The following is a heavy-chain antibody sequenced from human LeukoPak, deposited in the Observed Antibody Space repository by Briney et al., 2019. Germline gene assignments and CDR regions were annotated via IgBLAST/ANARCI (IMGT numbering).Heavy chain of an antibody. J-gene: IGHJ6*02. D-gene: IGHD2-15*01. Sequence: GGSLRLSCAASGFTFTTYWMHWVRQAPGKGLVWVSHINSDGSITSYADSVKGRFTISRDNAKNTLYLQMNSLRAEDTAVYYCARPRAAFRNCYYYGMDVWGQGTTVTVSS. CDR1: GFTFTTYW. CDR2: INSDGSIT. CDR3: ARPRAAFRNCYYYGMDV. V-gene: IGHV3-74*01.